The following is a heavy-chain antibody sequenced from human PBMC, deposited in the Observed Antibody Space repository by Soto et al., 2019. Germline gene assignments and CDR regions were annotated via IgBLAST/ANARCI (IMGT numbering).Heavy chain of an antibody. J-gene: IGHJ5*02. V-gene: IGHV1-2*02. CDR2: INPNNGDT. D-gene: IGHD4-17*01. CDR1: GYTFTGYH. Sequence: QVQLVQSGAEVKKPGASVKVSCKASGYTFTGYHMHWVRQAPGQGLEWMGWINPNNGDTNYAQKFQGRVTMTRDTSISTAYMELSRLRSDDTAVYYCARDYGDYMNWFDPWGQGTLVSVSS. CDR3: ARDYGDYMNWFDP.